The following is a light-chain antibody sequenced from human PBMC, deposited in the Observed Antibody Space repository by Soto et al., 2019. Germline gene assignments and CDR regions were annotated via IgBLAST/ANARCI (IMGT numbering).Light chain of an antibody. V-gene: IGKV1-5*01. Sequence: DIQMTQSPTTVSASVGDRVIITCLSSQSISNRLAWYQQKPGKVPKLLIYDTSSLESGVPSRFSGSGSGTDFTLTISSLQPDDFATYYCQQCNSYSWTFGQGTKVDI. J-gene: IGKJ1*01. CDR2: DTS. CDR3: QQCNSYSWT. CDR1: QSISNR.